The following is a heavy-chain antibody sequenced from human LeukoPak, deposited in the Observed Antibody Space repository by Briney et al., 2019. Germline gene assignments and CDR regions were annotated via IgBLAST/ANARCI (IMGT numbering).Heavy chain of an antibody. J-gene: IGHJ4*02. D-gene: IGHD3-22*01. Sequence: GGSLRLSCAASGFIFSTYGMSWVRQAPGKGLEWVSSISGSGGSTYYADSVKGRFTISRDNSKNTLYLQMNSLRAEDTAVYYCAKDPRPHYYDSSGYYPYYFDYWGQGTLVTVSS. CDR2: ISGSGGST. CDR3: AKDPRPHYYDSSGYYPYYFDY. CDR1: GFIFSTYG. V-gene: IGHV3-23*01.